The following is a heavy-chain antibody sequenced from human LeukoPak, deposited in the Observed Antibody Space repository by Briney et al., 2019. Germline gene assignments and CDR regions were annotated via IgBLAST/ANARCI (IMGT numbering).Heavy chain of an antibody. V-gene: IGHV4-59*01. CDR3: AREQGGSYGKFDY. Sequence: SETLSLTCTVSGGSISSYYWSWIRQPPGKGLEWIGYIYYSGSTNYNPSLKSRVTISVDTSKNQFSLKLSSVTAADTAVYYCAREQGGSYGKFDYWGQGTLVTVSS. J-gene: IGHJ4*02. CDR1: GGSISSYY. CDR2: IYYSGST. D-gene: IGHD5-18*01.